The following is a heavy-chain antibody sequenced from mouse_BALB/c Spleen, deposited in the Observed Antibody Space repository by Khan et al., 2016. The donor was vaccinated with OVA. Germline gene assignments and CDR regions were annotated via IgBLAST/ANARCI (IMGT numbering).Heavy chain of an antibody. CDR3: ARTARIKY. Sequence: EVQLQESGPGLVKPSHSLSLTCTVTGYSITSGYGWNWIRQFPGNKLEWMGYISYSGSTNYNPSLKSRISITRDTSKNQFFLQLNSVTTEDIATYYCARTARIKYWGQGTTLTVSS. J-gene: IGHJ2*01. D-gene: IGHD1-2*01. CDR1: GYSITSGYG. CDR2: ISYSGST. V-gene: IGHV3-2*02.